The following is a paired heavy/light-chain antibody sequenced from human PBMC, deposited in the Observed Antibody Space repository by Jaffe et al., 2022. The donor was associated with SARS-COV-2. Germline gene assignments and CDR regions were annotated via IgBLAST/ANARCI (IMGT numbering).Light chain of an antibody. CDR2: AAS. V-gene: IGKV1D-8*01. Sequence: VIWMTQSPSLLSASTGDRVTISCRMSQGISSYLAWYQQKPGKAPELLIYAASTLQSGVPSRFSGSGSGTDFTLTISCLQSEDFATYYCQQYYSFPWTFGQGTKVEIK. CDR1: QGISSY. CDR3: QQYYSFPWT. J-gene: IGKJ1*01.
Heavy chain of an antibody. CDR3: ARAGYDSSGYYFKAPPGSFDY. CDR2: ISSSGSTI. V-gene: IGHV3-11*01. D-gene: IGHD3-22*01. J-gene: IGHJ4*02. Sequence: QVQLVESGGGLVKPGGSLRLSCAASGFTFSDYYMSWIRQAPGKGLEWVSYISSSGSTIYYADSVKGRFTISRDNAKNSLYLQMNSLRAEDTAVYYCARAGYDSSGYYFKAPPGSFDYWGQGTLVTVSS. CDR1: GFTFSDYY.